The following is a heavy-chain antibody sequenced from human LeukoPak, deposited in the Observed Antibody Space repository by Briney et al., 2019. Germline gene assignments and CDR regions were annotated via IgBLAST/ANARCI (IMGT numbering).Heavy chain of an antibody. D-gene: IGHD3-22*01. V-gene: IGHV4-4*07. CDR3: ARGYYYDSSGYWPRAFDI. Sequence: SETLSLTCTVSGGSISSYYWSWIQQPAGKGLEWIGRIYTSGSTNYNPSLKSRVTMSVDTSKNQFSLKLSSVTAADTAVYYCARGYYYDSSGYWPRAFDIWGQGTMVTVSS. CDR1: GGSISSYY. CDR2: IYTSGST. J-gene: IGHJ3*02.